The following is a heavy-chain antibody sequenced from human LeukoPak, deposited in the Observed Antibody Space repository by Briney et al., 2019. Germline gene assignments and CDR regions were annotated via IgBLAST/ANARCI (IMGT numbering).Heavy chain of an antibody. Sequence: GGSLRLSCAASGFTFSSHWMSWVRQAPGKGLEWVANIKQDGNDKYYVDSVKGRFTISRDNAKNSLYLQMNSLRAEDTAVYYCARRSYYYYGMDVWGQGTTVTVSS. V-gene: IGHV3-7*01. CDR2: IKQDGNDK. CDR3: ARRSYYYYGMDV. CDR1: GFTFSSHW. J-gene: IGHJ6*02.